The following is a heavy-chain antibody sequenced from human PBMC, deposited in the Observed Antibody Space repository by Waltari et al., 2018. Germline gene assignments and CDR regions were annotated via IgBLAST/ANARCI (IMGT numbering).Heavy chain of an antibody. CDR3: AKGGNSSPPFDY. D-gene: IGHD6-6*01. V-gene: IGHV3-23*04. CDR2: IFSSGDRA. J-gene: IGHJ4*02. Sequence: EVQLVESGGGLVQPGVSLTLSCAVSGFSFRSFAMSWVRQAPGKGLEWVSVIFSSGDRAYYAASVKGRFTITRDNSKNTLFLQMDSLRGEDTAKYYCAKGGNSSPPFDYWGRGTLVTVSS. CDR1: GFSFRSFA.